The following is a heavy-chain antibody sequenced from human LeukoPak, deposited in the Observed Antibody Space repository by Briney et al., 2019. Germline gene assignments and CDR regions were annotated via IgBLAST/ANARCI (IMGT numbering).Heavy chain of an antibody. CDR1: GYSFDMYW. D-gene: IGHD3-3*01. CDR2: FYPGDSQT. V-gene: IGHV5-51*01. CDR3: GRIRGYDFWSRGAFDI. J-gene: IGHJ3*02. Sequence: GESLKISCKGSGYSFDMYWTGWVRQMPGKGLEWMGIFYPGDSQTAYSPSFQGQVTISADKSISTAYLQWRSLKASDTAIYYCGRIRGYDFWSRGAFDIWGQGTMVTVSS.